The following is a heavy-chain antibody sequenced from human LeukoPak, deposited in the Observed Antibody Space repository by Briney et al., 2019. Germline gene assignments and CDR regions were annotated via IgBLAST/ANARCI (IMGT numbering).Heavy chain of an antibody. CDR1: GLTFSSYG. V-gene: IGHV3-74*01. Sequence: GGSLRLSCAASGLTFSSYGMHWVRQAPGKGLVWVSRINSDGSTTTYADSVKGRFTISRDNAKNTLYLQMNSLRAEDTAVYYCATSRTFDYWGQGTLVTVSS. CDR3: ATSRTFDY. CDR2: INSDGSTT. D-gene: IGHD6-13*01. J-gene: IGHJ4*02.